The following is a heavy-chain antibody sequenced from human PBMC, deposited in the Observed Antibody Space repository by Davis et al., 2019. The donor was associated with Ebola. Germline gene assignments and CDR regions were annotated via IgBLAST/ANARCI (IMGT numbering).Heavy chain of an antibody. CDR2: ISAYNGNT. Sequence: ASVKVSCKASGGTFSSYAISWVRQAPGQGLEWMGWISAYNGNTNYAQKLQGRVTMTRNTSISTAYMELSSLRSEDTAVYYCASLKWGGASDYWGQGTLVTVSS. V-gene: IGHV1-18*01. D-gene: IGHD1-26*01. J-gene: IGHJ4*02. CDR3: ASLKWGGASDY. CDR1: GGTFSSYA.